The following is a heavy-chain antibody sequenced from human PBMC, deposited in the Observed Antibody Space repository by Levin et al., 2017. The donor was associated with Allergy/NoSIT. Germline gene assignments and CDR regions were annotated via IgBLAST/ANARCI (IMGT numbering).Heavy chain of an antibody. CDR1: GFTFSSYG. V-gene: IGHV3-30*18. Sequence: GESLKISCAASGFTFSSYGMPWVRQAPGKGLEWVAVISSDGRKKFYADSVKGRFTISRDNSKNTLDLQMNSLRAEDTAVYYCAKDVYGSGWYSLGNYAFEMWSQGMKVSVSS. CDR2: ISSDGRKK. D-gene: IGHD6-19*01. CDR3: AKDVYGSGWYSLGNYAFEM. J-gene: IGHJ3*02.